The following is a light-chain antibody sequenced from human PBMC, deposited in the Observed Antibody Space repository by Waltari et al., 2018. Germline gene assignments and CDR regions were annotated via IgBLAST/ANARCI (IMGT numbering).Light chain of an antibody. J-gene: IGKJ2*01. CDR3: QQTYSAPYT. V-gene: IGKV1-39*01. Sequence: DIQMTQSPSSLSASVGDRVTFLCRASQSISWFLNWYQQKPGMAPKLLIHGAPNLQSGVPSRFSGSGSGTDFTLTINSLQPADFATYYCQQTYSAPYTFGQGTKLDIK. CDR2: GAP. CDR1: QSISWF.